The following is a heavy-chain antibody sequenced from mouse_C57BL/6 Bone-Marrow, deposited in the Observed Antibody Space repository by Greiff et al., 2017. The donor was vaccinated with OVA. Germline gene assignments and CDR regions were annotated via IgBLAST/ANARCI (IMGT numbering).Heavy chain of an antibody. V-gene: IGHV1-19*01. Sequence: VQLQQSGPVLVKPGASVKMSCKASGYTFTDYYMNWVKQSHGKSLEWIGVINPYNGGTSYNQKFKGKATLTVDKSSSTAYMELNSLTSEDSAVYYCARPYGSSYWYFDVWGTGTTVTVSS. J-gene: IGHJ1*03. CDR2: INPYNGGT. D-gene: IGHD1-1*01. CDR1: GYTFTDYY. CDR3: ARPYGSSYWYFDV.